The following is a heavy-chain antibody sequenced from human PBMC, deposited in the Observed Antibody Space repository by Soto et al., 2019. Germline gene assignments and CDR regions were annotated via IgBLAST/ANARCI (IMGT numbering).Heavy chain of an antibody. CDR1: GYSFTTYW. V-gene: IGHV5-51*01. J-gene: IGHJ4*02. CDR2: IYPGDSDT. D-gene: IGHD2-2*01. Sequence: EVQLVQSGAEVKKPGESLKISCKVSGYSFTTYWIAWLRQMPAKGLEWMGIIYPGDSDTKYSPSFQGQVTVSADTSISTASLQWSSLKASDTAMYYCARSSSSTSFDYWGQGTLVTVSS. CDR3: ARSSSSTSFDY.